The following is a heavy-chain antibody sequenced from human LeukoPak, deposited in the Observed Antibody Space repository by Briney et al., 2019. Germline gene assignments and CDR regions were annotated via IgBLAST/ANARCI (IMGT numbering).Heavy chain of an antibody. D-gene: IGHD1-7*01. V-gene: IGHV3-11*04. J-gene: IGHJ4*02. CDR1: RFILSDHY. CDR3: ARDLKLGTSYEFDY. CDR2: ISSRGSAV. Sequence: GGSLRLSCVAFRFILSDHYMNWIRQALGKGLEWISYISSRGSAVYYADSVKGRFTISRDNAKNSLYLQMNSLRVEDTAVYYCARDLKLGTSYEFDYWGQGTLVTVSS.